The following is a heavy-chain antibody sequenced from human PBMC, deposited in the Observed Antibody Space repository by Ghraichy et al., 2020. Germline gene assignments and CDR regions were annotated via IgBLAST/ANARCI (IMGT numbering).Heavy chain of an antibody. CDR2: IYYSGST. CDR3: ARGGWAALDV. Sequence: SETLSLTCTVSGGSISSGGYYWSWIRQHPGKGLEWIGYIYYSGSTYYNPSLKSRVTISVDTSKNQFSLKLSSVTAADTAVYYCARGGWAALDVWGKGTTVTVSS. D-gene: IGHD1-26*01. V-gene: IGHV4-31*03. J-gene: IGHJ6*04. CDR1: GGSISSGGYY.